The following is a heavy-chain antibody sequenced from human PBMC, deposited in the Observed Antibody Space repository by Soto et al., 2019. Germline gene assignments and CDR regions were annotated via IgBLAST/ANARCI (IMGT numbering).Heavy chain of an antibody. CDR2: ISDSGST. V-gene: IGHV3-23*01. D-gene: IGHD2-15*01. J-gene: IGHJ6*03. Sequence: EVQLLESGGGLVQPGGSRRLSCAASGFTFSSYAMSWVRQAPGKGLEWVSTISDSGSTYYADSVKGRFTISRDISKTTLDVKMSSLRAEDTAVYYCAKGGEGYCSGTSCLYHMDAWGKGTTVTVSS. CDR3: AKGGEGYCSGTSCLYHMDA. CDR1: GFTFSSYA.